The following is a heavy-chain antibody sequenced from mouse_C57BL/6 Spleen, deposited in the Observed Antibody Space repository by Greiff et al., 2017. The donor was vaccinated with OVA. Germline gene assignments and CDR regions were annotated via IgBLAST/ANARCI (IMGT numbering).Heavy chain of an antibody. CDR2: IYPGDGDT. D-gene: IGHD2-4*01. Sequence: VQLQESGPELVKPGASVKISCKASGYAFSSSWMNWVKQRPGKGLEWIGRIYPGDGDTNYNGKFKGKATLTADKSSSTAYMQLSSLTSEDSAVYFCARCYDYDGFQYFDYWGQGTTLTVSS. J-gene: IGHJ2*01. V-gene: IGHV1-82*01. CDR1: GYAFSSSW. CDR3: ARCYDYDGFQYFDY.